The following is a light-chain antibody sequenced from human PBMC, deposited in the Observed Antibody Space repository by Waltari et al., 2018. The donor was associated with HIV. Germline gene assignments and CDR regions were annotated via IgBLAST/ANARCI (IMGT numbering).Light chain of an antibody. CDR1: SSDVGGYNY. V-gene: IGLV2-14*01. CDR2: EVS. Sequence: QSALTQPASVSGSPGQSITISCTGTSSDVGGYNYVSWYQQHPGKAPKLMIYEVSNRPSWISNRFSGSKSGNTASLTISGLQAEDDADYYCSSYTSSSTLYVFGTGTKVTVL. J-gene: IGLJ1*01. CDR3: SSYTSSSTLYV.